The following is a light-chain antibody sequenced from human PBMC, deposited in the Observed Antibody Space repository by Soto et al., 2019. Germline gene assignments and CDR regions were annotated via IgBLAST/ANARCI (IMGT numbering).Light chain of an antibody. Sequence: QSVPTQHASVSGSPGQSITISCTGTSSDVGGYNYVSWYQQHPGKAPKLMIYDVSNRPSGVSNRFSGSKSGNTASLSISGLQAEDEADYYCSSYTSSSTRVFGTGTKVTVL. CDR3: SSYTSSSTRV. CDR2: DVS. CDR1: SSDVGGYNY. V-gene: IGLV2-14*01. J-gene: IGLJ1*01.